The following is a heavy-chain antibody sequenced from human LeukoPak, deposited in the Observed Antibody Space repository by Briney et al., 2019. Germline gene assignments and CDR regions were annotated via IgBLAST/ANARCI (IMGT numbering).Heavy chain of an antibody. V-gene: IGHV3-48*03. J-gene: IGHJ3*02. D-gene: IGHD3-22*01. CDR3: AKGGYYDSSGGQDAFDI. CDR2: ISNSGGSI. Sequence: GGSLRLSCAASGFTFSSYEMNWVRQAPGKGLEWVSYISNSGGSIYYADSVKGRFTISRDNSKNTLYLQMNSLRAGDTAVYYCAKGGYYDSSGGQDAFDIWGQGTMVAVSS. CDR1: GFTFSSYE.